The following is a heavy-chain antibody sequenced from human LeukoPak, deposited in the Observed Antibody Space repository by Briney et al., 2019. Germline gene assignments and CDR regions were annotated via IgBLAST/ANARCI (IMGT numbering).Heavy chain of an antibody. Sequence: PSETLSLTCAVYGGSFSGYYWSWIRQPPGKGLEWIGEINHSGSTNYNPSLKSRVTISVDTSKNQFSLKLSSVTAADAAVYYCARHLWFGELLQRYGMDVWGKGTTVTISS. J-gene: IGHJ6*04. CDR2: INHSGST. CDR3: ARHLWFGELLQRYGMDV. V-gene: IGHV4-34*01. CDR1: GGSFSGYY. D-gene: IGHD3-10*01.